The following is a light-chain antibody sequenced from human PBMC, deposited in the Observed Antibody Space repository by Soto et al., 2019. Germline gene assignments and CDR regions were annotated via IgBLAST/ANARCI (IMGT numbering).Light chain of an antibody. Sequence: EIVLTQSPGTLSLSPGERATLSCRASQSVTNNYLAWFQQKPGQAPRLFMYGASSRATGIPDRFSGSGAGTDFTRTISRLEPEDVAVDYCQQFSSYPLTFGGGTKVDIK. CDR1: QSVTNNY. CDR2: GAS. V-gene: IGKV3-20*01. CDR3: QQFSSYPLT. J-gene: IGKJ4*01.